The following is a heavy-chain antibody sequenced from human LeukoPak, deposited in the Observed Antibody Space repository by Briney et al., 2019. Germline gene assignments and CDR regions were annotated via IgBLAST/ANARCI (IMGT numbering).Heavy chain of an antibody. CDR1: GGSISSYY. CDR3: ASTPLTYYYGSGSYYS. D-gene: IGHD3-10*01. J-gene: IGHJ4*02. Sequence: SETLSLTCTVSGGSISSYYWSWIRQPAGKGLEWIGRIYTSGSTNYNPSLKSRVTMSVDTSKNQFSLKLSSVTAADTAVYYCASTPLTYYYGSGSYYSWGQGTLVTVSS. CDR2: IYTSGST. V-gene: IGHV4-4*07.